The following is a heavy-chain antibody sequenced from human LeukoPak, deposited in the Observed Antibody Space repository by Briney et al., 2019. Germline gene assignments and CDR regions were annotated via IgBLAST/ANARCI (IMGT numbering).Heavy chain of an antibody. V-gene: IGHV3-21*01. CDR1: GFTFSNAW. Sequence: GGSLRLSCAASGFTFSNAWMNWVRQAPGKGLEWVSSISSSSSYIYYADSVKGRFTISRDNAKNSLYLQMNSLRAEDTAVYYCARDRAFYFDYWGQGTLVTVSS. CDR3: ARDRAFYFDY. J-gene: IGHJ4*02. CDR2: ISSSSSYI.